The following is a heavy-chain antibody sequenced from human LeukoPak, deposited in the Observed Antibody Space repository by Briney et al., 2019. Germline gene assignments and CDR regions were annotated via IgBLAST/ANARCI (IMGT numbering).Heavy chain of an antibody. V-gene: IGHV4-39*07. CDR2: IYYSGTT. CDR1: GGSISSSSYY. J-gene: IGHJ4*02. Sequence: SETLSLTCSVSGGSISSSSYYWGWIRQPPGKGLEWIGSIYYSGTTYYNPSLKSRVTISVDTSKNQFSLKLSSVTAADTAVYYCARRHRFLEWLLFYFDYWGQGTLVTVSS. D-gene: IGHD3-3*01. CDR3: ARRHRFLEWLLFYFDY.